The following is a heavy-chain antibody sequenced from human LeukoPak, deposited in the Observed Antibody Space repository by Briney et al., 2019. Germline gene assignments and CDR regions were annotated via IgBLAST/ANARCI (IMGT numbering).Heavy chain of an antibody. D-gene: IGHD4-23*01. CDR1: GFSFSDYY. Sequence: GGSLRLSCAASGFSFSDYYMSWMRPAPGKGLEWVSYISGSSGSIYYADSVRGRFTISRDNAKNSLSLPMNRLRAEDTAVYYCARVDYGGFNFDYWGQGTLVTVST. CDR2: ISGSSGSI. J-gene: IGHJ4*02. V-gene: IGHV3-11*04. CDR3: ARVDYGGFNFDY.